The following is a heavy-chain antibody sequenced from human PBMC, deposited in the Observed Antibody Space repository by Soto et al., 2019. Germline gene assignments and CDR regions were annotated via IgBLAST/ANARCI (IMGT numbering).Heavy chain of an antibody. D-gene: IGHD3-10*01. CDR3: ARENYYSGISGTTTLGALDI. J-gene: IGHJ3*02. CDR2: ISSDGKTT. CDR1: GFAFSTYA. Sequence: PGGSLRLSCVASGFAFSTYAMNWVRQAPGKGLEWVAVISSDGKTTFCADSVKGRFTISRDSPKNTLYLQMNSLRPDDTAVFYCARENYYSGISGTTTLGALDIWGQGTMVTVSS. V-gene: IGHV3-30*04.